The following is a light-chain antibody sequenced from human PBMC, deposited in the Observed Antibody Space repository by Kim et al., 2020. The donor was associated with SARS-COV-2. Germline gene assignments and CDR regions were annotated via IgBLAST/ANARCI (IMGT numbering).Light chain of an antibody. CDR3: QQYGSSSYT. Sequence: LSTGERATLSCRASKSVSSSYLAWYQQKPGQAPRLLIYGASSRATGIPDRFSGSGSGTDFTLTISRLEPEDFAVYYCQQYGSSSYTFGQGTKLEI. V-gene: IGKV3-20*01. J-gene: IGKJ2*01. CDR2: GAS. CDR1: KSVSSSY.